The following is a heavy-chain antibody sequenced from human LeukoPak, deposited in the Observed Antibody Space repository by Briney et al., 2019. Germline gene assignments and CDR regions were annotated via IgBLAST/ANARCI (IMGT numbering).Heavy chain of an antibody. V-gene: IGHV3-30*02. D-gene: IGHD1-7*01. J-gene: IGHJ5*02. Sequence: GGSLRLSCEASGSIFRSYGMHWVRQAPGKGLEWVAFIRDDGSKKFYADSVKGRFIISRDNSKNTLFLQMNSLRTEDTAVYYCATDSELWSLDQWGQGTLVTVSS. CDR1: GSIFRSYG. CDR2: IRDDGSKK. CDR3: ATDSELWSLDQ.